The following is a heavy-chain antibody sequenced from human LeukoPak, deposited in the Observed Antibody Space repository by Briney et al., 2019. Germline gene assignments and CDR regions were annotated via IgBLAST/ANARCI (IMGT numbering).Heavy chain of an antibody. CDR1: GFTVNSNY. J-gene: IGHJ4*02. CDR3: VRDLSSSWYNFMDY. D-gene: IGHD6-13*01. CDR2: IYSGGST. V-gene: IGHV3-66*02. Sequence: PGGSLRLSCAASGFTVNSNYMSWVRQAPGRGLEWVSVIYSGGSTYYADSVKGRFTISRDNSKNTLYLQMNSLRAEDTAVYYCVRDLSSSWYNFMDYWGQGTLVTVSS.